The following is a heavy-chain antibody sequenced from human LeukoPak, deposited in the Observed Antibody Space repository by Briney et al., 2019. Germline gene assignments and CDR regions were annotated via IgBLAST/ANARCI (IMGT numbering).Heavy chain of an antibody. V-gene: IGHV4-34*01. CDR3: ARDLYGGLFDY. J-gene: IGHJ4*02. CDR2: INHSGST. CDR1: GYSISSGYY. Sequence: PSETLSLTCAVSGYSISSGYYWNWIRQPPGKGLEWIGEINHSGSTNYNPSLKSRVTMSVDTSKNQISLKLNSVTAADTAVYYCARDLYGGLFDYWGQGTLVTVSS. D-gene: IGHD4/OR15-4a*01.